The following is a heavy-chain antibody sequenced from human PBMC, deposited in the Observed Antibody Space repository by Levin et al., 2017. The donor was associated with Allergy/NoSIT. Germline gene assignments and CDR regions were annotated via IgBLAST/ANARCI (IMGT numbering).Heavy chain of an antibody. Sequence: LSLTCAASGFTFSSYGMHWVRQAPGKGLEWVAVIWYDGSNKYYADSVKGRFTISRDNSKNTLYLQMNSLRAEDTAVYYCARDRKTGTNYFDYWGQGTLVTVSS. CDR3: ARDRKTGTNYFDY. D-gene: IGHD1-1*01. V-gene: IGHV3-33*01. J-gene: IGHJ4*02. CDR2: IWYDGSNK. CDR1: GFTFSSYG.